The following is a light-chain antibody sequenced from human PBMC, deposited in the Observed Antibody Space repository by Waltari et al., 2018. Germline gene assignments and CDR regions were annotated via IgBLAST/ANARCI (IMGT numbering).Light chain of an antibody. CDR2: AAS. Sequence: DIQMTQSPSSLSASVVDRVTITCRASQSISSYVNWYQQKPGKAPKLLINAASSLQSGVPSRFSGSGSGTDFTLTINSLQPEDFATYYCQQSSSTPPFTFGPGTKVDIK. V-gene: IGKV1-39*01. CDR1: QSISSY. CDR3: QQSSSTPPFT. J-gene: IGKJ3*01.